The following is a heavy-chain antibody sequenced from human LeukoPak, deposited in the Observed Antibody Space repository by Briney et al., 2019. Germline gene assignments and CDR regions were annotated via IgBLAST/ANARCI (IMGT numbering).Heavy chain of an antibody. Sequence: TGGSLRLSCAASGFTFSSYWMSWVRQAPGKGLEWVANIKQDGSEKYYVDSVKGRFTISRDNAKNSLYLQMNSLRAEDTAVYYCARDQRYLAVAGTWDYWGQGTLVTVSS. CDR1: GFTFSSYW. CDR3: ARDQRYLAVAGTWDY. J-gene: IGHJ4*02. D-gene: IGHD6-19*01. CDR2: IKQDGSEK. V-gene: IGHV3-7*03.